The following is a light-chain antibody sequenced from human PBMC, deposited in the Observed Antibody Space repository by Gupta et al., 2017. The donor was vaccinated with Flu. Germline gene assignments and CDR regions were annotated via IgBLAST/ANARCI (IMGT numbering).Light chain of an antibody. CDR1: QSVNNY. Sequence: EIVMTQSPATLSVSPGERATLSCRASQSVNNYISWYQQKPGQAPRLLIYCTSTRVTGIPARFCGSGSGTEFTLTISSLQSEDFAVYYCQPHNNWPLYTFGQGTKLEIK. CDR3: QPHNNWPLYT. V-gene: IGKV3-15*01. CDR2: CTS. J-gene: IGKJ2*01.